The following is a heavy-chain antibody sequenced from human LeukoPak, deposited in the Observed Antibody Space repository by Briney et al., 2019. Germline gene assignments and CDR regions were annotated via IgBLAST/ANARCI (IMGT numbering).Heavy chain of an antibody. Sequence: PSQTLSLTCTVSGGSISSGGYYWSWIRQPPGKGLEWIGYIYHSGSTYYNPSLKSRVTISVDRSKNQFSLKLSSVTAADTAVYYCASHPIYGSGIFDYWGQGTLVTVSS. J-gene: IGHJ4*02. CDR3: ASHPIYGSGIFDY. V-gene: IGHV4-30-2*01. CDR2: IYHSGST. CDR1: GGSISSGGYY. D-gene: IGHD3-10*01.